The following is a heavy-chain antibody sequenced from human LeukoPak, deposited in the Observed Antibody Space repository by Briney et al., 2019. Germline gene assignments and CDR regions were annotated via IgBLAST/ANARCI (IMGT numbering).Heavy chain of an antibody. D-gene: IGHD1-26*01. CDR2: IDSDGSST. V-gene: IGHV3-74*01. CDR1: GFTFDDYA. Sequence: GGSLRLSCAASGFTFDDYAMHWVRQAPGKGLVWVSRIDSDGSSTSYADSVKGRFTISRDNSKNTLYLQMNSLRAEDTAVYYCAKRHPGLGEDYWGQGTLVTVSS. J-gene: IGHJ4*02. CDR3: AKRHPGLGEDY.